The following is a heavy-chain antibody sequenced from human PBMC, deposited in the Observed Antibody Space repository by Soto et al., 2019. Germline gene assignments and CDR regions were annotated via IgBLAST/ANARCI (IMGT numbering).Heavy chain of an antibody. CDR1: GGYSSSGGHY. CDR3: ARRNYDILTGYYDALDI. V-gene: IGHV4-31*03. D-gene: IGHD3-9*01. Sequence: SETLSLTCTVSGGYSSSGGHYRSWIRQNPGKGLEWIGYIYYSGTTNYNPSLKSRVTISVDTSKNQFSLKLSSVTAADTAVYYCARRNYDILTGYYDALDIWGQGTMVTVSS. J-gene: IGHJ3*02. CDR2: IYYSGTT.